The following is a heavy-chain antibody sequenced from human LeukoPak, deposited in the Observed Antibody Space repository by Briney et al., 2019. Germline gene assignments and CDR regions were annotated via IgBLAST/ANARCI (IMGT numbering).Heavy chain of an antibody. CDR1: GYTFTSYG. Sequence: ASVKVSCKASGYTFTSYGISWVRQAPGQGLEWMGWISAYNRNANYAQKLQGRVTMTTDTSTSTAYMELRSLRSDDTAVYYCARGPLYYDILTGYYTEGGAFDIWGQGTMVTVSS. J-gene: IGHJ3*02. D-gene: IGHD3-9*01. CDR2: ISAYNRNA. CDR3: ARGPLYYDILTGYYTEGGAFDI. V-gene: IGHV1-18*04.